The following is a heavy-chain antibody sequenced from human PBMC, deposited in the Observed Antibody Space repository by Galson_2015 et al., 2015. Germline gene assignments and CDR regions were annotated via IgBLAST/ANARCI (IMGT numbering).Heavy chain of an antibody. J-gene: IGHJ1*01. CDR1: GYTFTNFA. Sequence: VKVSCKASGYTFTNFAMNWVRQAPGQGLEWMGWIDTNTGNPMYAQGFTGRFVFSLDTSVSTAYLQISSLKAEDTAVYYCAIRSLICSGSSSYASLQHWGQGTLVTVSS. V-gene: IGHV7-4-1*02. CDR3: AIRSLICSGSSSYASLQH. CDR2: IDTNTGNP. D-gene: IGHD2-15*01.